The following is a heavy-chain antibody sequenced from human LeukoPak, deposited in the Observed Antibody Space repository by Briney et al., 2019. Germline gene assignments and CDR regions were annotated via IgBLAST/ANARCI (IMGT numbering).Heavy chain of an antibody. CDR3: ARDLATIDGIAWYYFEN. Sequence: ASVKVSCKASGYTSTDHYIHWVRQAPGQGFEWMGWINPNTGGTDYAQKFQDRIAISAYTSISTAFMELSRLRSDDTALYYCARDLATIDGIAWYYFENWGQGTLVTVS. V-gene: IGHV1-2*02. CDR1: GYTSTDHY. CDR2: INPNTGGT. D-gene: IGHD5-12*01. J-gene: IGHJ4*02.